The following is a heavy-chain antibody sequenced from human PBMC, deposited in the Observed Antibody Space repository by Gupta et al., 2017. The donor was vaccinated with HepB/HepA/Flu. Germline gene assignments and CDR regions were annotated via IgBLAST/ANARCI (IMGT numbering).Heavy chain of an antibody. D-gene: IGHD2-2*01. J-gene: IGHJ5*02. CDR1: GGSITGYF. CDR2: ILYNGRT. Sequence: QVQLLESGPGLVKPSETLSLTCTVSGGSITGYFWSWIRQPPRGGLEWIGYILYNGRTLYNPSLKSRAAISLETSKNRFSLTLTSVTAADTAIYYCARERPDTVVVPAAFGGFLDPWGQGTLVTVSS. V-gene: IGHV4-59*01. CDR3: ARERPDTVVVPAAFGGFLDP.